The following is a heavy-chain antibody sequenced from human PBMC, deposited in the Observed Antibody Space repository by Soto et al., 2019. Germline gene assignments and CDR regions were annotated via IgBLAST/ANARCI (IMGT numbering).Heavy chain of an antibody. Sequence: ASVKVSCKASGYSFTNNDVSWVRQATGQGLEWMGWMNPGSGDTGYAQKFQGRVTMTRDISIATAYMELSGLRSDDPALYYCARMETFGSLNWFDPWGQGTLVTVSS. CDR3: ARMETFGSLNWFDP. V-gene: IGHV1-8*01. J-gene: IGHJ5*02. D-gene: IGHD3-16*01. CDR1: GYSFTNND. CDR2: MNPGSGDT.